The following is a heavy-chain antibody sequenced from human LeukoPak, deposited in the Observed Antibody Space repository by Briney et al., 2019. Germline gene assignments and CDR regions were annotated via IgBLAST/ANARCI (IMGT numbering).Heavy chain of an antibody. Sequence: GGSLRLSCAASGFTFRSYWMHWVRQAPGKGLVWVSRIKSDGSSITYAESVKGRFTISRDNAKNTLYLQMNSLRAEDTAVYYCARVAGSIDYWGQGTLVTVSS. D-gene: IGHD6-19*01. J-gene: IGHJ4*02. CDR2: IKSDGSSI. CDR3: ARVAGSIDY. CDR1: GFTFRSYW. V-gene: IGHV3-74*01.